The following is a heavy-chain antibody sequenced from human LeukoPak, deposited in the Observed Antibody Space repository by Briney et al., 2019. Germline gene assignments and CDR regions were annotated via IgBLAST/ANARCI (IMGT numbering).Heavy chain of an antibody. Sequence: SVKVSCKASGGTFSSYAISWVRQAPGQGLEWIGRIIPIFGTANYAQKFQGRVTITTDESTSTAYMELSSLRSEDTAVYYCATHKSSSWRNNWFDPWGQGTLVTVSS. D-gene: IGHD6-13*01. V-gene: IGHV1-69*05. CDR1: GGTFSSYA. CDR2: IIPIFGTA. J-gene: IGHJ5*02. CDR3: ATHKSSSWRNNWFDP.